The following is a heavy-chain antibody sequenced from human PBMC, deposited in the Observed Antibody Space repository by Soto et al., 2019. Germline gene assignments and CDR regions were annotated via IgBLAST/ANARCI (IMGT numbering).Heavy chain of an antibody. D-gene: IGHD3-10*01. CDR1: GGSISSYY. V-gene: IGHV4-59*08. Sequence: QVQLQESVPGLVKPSETLSLTCTVSGGSISSYYWSWIRQPPGKGLEWIGYIYYTGGTNYNPSLKSRVTISVDTSKNQFSLKLSSVAAADTAVYYCARGRYYYDYWGQGTLVTVSS. J-gene: IGHJ4*02. CDR3: ARGRYYYDY. CDR2: IYYTGGT.